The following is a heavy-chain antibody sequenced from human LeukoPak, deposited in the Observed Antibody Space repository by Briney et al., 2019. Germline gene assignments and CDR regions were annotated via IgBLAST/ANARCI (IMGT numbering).Heavy chain of an antibody. Sequence: SETLSLTCSVSGDSVSGFYWNWIRQPAGKGLEWIGRIYTSGNTRDTSTKYNPSLKSRVSMSVDTSKNQFSLKLRSVTAADTAIYYCAIDTFSSGWWDYSDYWGQGTLVTVSS. V-gene: IGHV4-4*07. CDR3: AIDTFSSGWWDYSDY. CDR1: GDSVSGFY. CDR2: IYTSGNTRDTST. D-gene: IGHD6-19*01. J-gene: IGHJ4*02.